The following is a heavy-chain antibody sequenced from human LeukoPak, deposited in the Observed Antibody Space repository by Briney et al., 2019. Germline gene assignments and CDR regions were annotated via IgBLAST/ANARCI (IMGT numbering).Heavy chain of an antibody. V-gene: IGHV3-21*01. CDR3: ARDRRSFDWFRGDELVGPFDY. D-gene: IGHD3-9*01. CDR2: IRSSSSYI. CDR1: GFTFSSYS. J-gene: IGHJ4*02. Sequence: GGSLRLSCAASGFTFSSYSMNWVRPAPGKGLEWVSSIRSSSSYIYYADSVKGRFTISRDNAKNSLYLQMNSLRAVDTAVYYCARDRRSFDWFRGDELVGPFDYWGQGTLVTVSS.